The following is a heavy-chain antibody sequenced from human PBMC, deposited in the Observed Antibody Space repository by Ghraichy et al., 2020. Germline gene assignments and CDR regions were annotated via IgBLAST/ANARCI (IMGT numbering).Heavy chain of an antibody. D-gene: IGHD3-10*01. Sequence: SETLSLTCAVSGGSISSSNWWSWVRQPPGKGLEWIGEIYHSGSTNYNPSLKSRVTISVDKSKNQFSLKLSSVTAADTAVYYCARERGNYYADPLPFKSTVGTIDYWGQGTLVTVSS. CDR1: GGSISSSNW. CDR2: IYHSGST. CDR3: ARERGNYYADPLPFKSTVGTIDY. J-gene: IGHJ4*02. V-gene: IGHV4-4*02.